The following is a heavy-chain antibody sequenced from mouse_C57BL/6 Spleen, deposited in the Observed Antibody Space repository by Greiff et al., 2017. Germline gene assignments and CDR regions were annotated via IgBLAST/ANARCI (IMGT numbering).Heavy chain of an antibody. CDR3: TLTAPFAY. V-gene: IGHV6-3*01. CDR1: GFTFSNYW. Sequence: EVQVVESGGGLVQPGGSMKLSCVASGFTFSNYWMNWVRQSPETGLEWVAQIRLKSDNYATHYAESVKGRFTISRDDSKSSVYLQMNNLRAEDTGIYYCTLTAPFAYWGQGTLVTVSA. D-gene: IGHD4-1*01. J-gene: IGHJ3*01. CDR2: IRLKSDNYAT.